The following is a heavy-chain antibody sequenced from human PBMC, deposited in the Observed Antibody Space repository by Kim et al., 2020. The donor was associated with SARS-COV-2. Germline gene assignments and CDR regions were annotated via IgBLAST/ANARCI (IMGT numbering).Heavy chain of an antibody. D-gene: IGHD3-22*01. J-gene: IGHJ4*01. V-gene: IGHV4-61*01. Sequence: SETLSLTCTVSGGSVSSGSYYWSWIRQPPGKGLEWIGYIYYSGSTNYNPSLKSRVTISVDTSKNQFSLKLSSVTAADTAVYYCARATYYYDSRSMYYFD. CDR1: GGSVSSGSYY. CDR2: IYYSGST. CDR3: ARATYYYDSRSMYYFD.